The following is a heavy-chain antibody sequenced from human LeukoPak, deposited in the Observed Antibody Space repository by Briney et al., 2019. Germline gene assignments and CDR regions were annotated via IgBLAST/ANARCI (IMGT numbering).Heavy chain of an antibody. D-gene: IGHD3-3*01. CDR1: GFTYDNYD. J-gene: IGHJ4*02. CDR2: INWNGGSK. V-gene: IGHV3-20*04. Sequence: GGSLRLSCAASGFTYDNYDMSWVRQAPGKGLEWVSGINWNGGSKDYADSVKGRFTISRDNAKKSLYLQMHSLRAEDTAFYYCARQIFWSGYTDNEYWGQGTLVTASS. CDR3: ARQIFWSGYTDNEY.